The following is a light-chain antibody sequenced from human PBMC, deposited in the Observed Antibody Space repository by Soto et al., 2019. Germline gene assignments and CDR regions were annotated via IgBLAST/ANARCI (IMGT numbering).Light chain of an antibody. CDR1: SSDVGSYDY. V-gene: IGLV2-14*03. Sequence: QSVLTHPASVSGSPGQSITFSCTGTSSDVGSYDYVSWHQQHPGKAPKLIIYDVNNRPSGVPSRFSGSKSGNTASLIISGLQTEDEADYYCCAYSTSGTHVFGTG. CDR2: DVN. J-gene: IGLJ1*01. CDR3: CAYSTSGTHV.